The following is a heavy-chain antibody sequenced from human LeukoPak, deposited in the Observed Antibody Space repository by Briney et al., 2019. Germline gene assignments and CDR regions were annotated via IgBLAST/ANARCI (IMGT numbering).Heavy chain of an antibody. CDR3: VTFLSNAAFDY. CDR2: INPNTGAT. V-gene: IGHV1-2*02. D-gene: IGHD6-25*01. J-gene: IGHJ4*02. CDR1: GYTFTGYY. Sequence: GASVKVSCKASGYTFTGYYMHWVRQAPGQGLEWMGWINPNTGATNYAQKFQGRVTMTTDTSISTAYMELSRLRSDDTAVYYCVTFLSNAAFDYWGQGTLVTVSS.